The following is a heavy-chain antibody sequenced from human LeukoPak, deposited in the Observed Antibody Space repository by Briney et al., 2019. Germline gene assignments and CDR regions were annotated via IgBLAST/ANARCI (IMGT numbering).Heavy chain of an antibody. CDR2: IYCSDDK. J-gene: IGHJ4*02. CDR3: AHRGGGSFDY. CDR1: GFSLSTTGVA. V-gene: IGHV2-5*01. D-gene: IGHD5-12*01. Sequence: SGPTLVKPTQTLTLTCAFSGFSLSTTGVAVGWIRQPPGKALEWLALIYCSDDKRYSPSLKSRLTITKDTSKNQVVLTVTNMDPVDTATYYCAHRGGGSFDYWGQGTLVTVSS.